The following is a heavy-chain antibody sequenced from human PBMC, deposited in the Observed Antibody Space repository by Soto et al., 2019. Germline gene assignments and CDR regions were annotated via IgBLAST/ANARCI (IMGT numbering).Heavy chain of an antibody. V-gene: IGHV3-53*04. CDR1: GFTVSSNY. J-gene: IGHJ5*02. CDR3: ARRLIVATMEWFDP. D-gene: IGHD5-12*01. CDR2: IYSGGST. Sequence: EVQLGESGGGLVQPGGSLRLSCAASGFTVSSNYMSWVRQAPGKGLEWVSVIYSGGSTYYADSVKGRFTISRHNSKNTQYLHMKSLRAEETDVYYCARRLIVATMEWFDPWGKGTQDTVSS.